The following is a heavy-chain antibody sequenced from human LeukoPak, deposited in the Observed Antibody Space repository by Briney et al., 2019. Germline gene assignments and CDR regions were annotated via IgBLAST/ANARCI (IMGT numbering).Heavy chain of an antibody. V-gene: IGHV3-74*01. CDR2: INSDGSST. CDR3: AKDYYYDSSGSPSLFDY. CDR1: GFTFSSYW. Sequence: PGGSLRLSCETSGFTFSSYWMHWVRQAPGKGLVWVSRINSDGSSTSYADSVKGRFTISRDNAKNTLYLQMNSLRAEDTAVYYCAKDYYYDSSGSPSLFDYWGQGTLVTVSS. D-gene: IGHD3-22*01. J-gene: IGHJ4*02.